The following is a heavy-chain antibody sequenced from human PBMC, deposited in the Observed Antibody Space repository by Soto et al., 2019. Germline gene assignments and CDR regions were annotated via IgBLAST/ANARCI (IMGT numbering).Heavy chain of an antibody. CDR2: ISGSGGST. J-gene: IGHJ4*02. Sequence: GESLKISCAASGFTFSSYAMSWVRQAPGKGLEWVSAISGSGGSTYYADSVKGRFTISRDNSKNTLYLQMNSLRAEDTAVYYCAKDRRNRGILLWFGEPYDYWGQGTLVTVSS. CDR1: GFTFSSYA. CDR3: AKDRRNRGILLWFGEPYDY. D-gene: IGHD3-10*01. V-gene: IGHV3-23*01.